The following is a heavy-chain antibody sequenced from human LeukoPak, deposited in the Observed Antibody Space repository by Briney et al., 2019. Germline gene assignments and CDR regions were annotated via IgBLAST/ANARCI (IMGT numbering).Heavy chain of an antibody. Sequence: SGGSLRLSCAASGFTFSLYEMNWVRNAPGKGLEWVAYISRSNTVYYGDSVKGRFTISRDNAKNSLYLQMNSLRAEDTAVYYCATDRYCSGGSCYSGVFDPWGQGTLVTVSS. CDR1: GFTFSLYE. V-gene: IGHV3-48*03. CDR3: ATDRYCSGGSCYSGVFDP. CDR2: ISRSNTV. D-gene: IGHD2-15*01. J-gene: IGHJ5*02.